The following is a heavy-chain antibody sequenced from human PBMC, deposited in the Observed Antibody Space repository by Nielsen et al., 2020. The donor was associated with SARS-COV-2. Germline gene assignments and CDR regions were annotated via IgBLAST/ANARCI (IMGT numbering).Heavy chain of an antibody. D-gene: IGHD2-15*01. Sequence: SVKVSCKASGGTFSSYAISWVRQAPGQGLEWMGGIIPIFGTANYAQKFQGRVTITADESTSTAYMELSSLRSEDTAMYYCARGLAIGATPLNPWGQGTLVTVSS. CDR3: ARGLAIGATPLNP. CDR2: IIPIFGTA. V-gene: IGHV1-69*13. J-gene: IGHJ5*02. CDR1: GGTFSSYA.